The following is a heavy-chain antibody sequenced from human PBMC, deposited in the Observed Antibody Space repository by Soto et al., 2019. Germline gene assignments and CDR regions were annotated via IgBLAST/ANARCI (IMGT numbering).Heavy chain of an antibody. V-gene: IGHV3-7*01. CDR1: GFTFSSYW. Sequence: EVQLVESGGGLVQPGGSLRLSCAASGFTFSSYWMSWVRQAPGKGLEWVANIKQDGSEKYYVDSVKGRFTISRDNAKNSLYLQMNRLRAEDTAVYYCARRSLVVMAQGPPDWGQGTLVTVSS. D-gene: IGHD3-22*01. CDR3: ARRSLVVMAQGPPD. J-gene: IGHJ4*02. CDR2: IKQDGSEK.